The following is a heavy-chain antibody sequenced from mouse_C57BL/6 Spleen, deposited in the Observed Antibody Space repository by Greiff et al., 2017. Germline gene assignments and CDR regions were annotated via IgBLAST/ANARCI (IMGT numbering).Heavy chain of an antibody. CDR1: GYTFTSYW. Sequence: QVQLQQPGAELVRPGTSVKLSCKASGYTFTSYWMHWVKQRPGQGLEWIGVIDPSDSYTNYNQKFKGKATLTVDTSSSTAYMQLSSLTSEDSAVYYGAGYTRVTTGDYWGQGTTLTVSS. CDR2: IDPSDSYT. CDR3: AGYTRVTTGDY. V-gene: IGHV1-59*01. J-gene: IGHJ2*01. D-gene: IGHD2-2*01.